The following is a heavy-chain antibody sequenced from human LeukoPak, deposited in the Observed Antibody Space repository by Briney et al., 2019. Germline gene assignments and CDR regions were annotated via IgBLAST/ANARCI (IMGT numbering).Heavy chain of an antibody. CDR1: GFTFSNYW. CDR2: INSDGSST. J-gene: IGHJ4*02. Sequence: GGSLRLSCAASGFTFSNYWMHWVRHVPGKGLVWVSRINSDGSSTSYVDSVKGRFTISRDNAKNTLYLQMNSLRVEDTAMYYCARARLYSGSPDFDYWGQGTLVTVSS. D-gene: IGHD1-26*01. V-gene: IGHV3-74*01. CDR3: ARARLYSGSPDFDY.